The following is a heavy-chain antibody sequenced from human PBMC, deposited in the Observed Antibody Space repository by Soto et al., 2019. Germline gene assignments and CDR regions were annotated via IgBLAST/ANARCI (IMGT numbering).Heavy chain of an antibody. CDR2: IYHSGST. J-gene: IGHJ4*02. CDR3: ARDVGYHYDGSPSGQFDF. D-gene: IGHD3-22*01. CDR1: GNSISTTNW. Sequence: SETLSLTCVVSGNSISTTNWWSWVRQSPGKGLEWIGEIYHSGSTNYNPSLKSRVTISVDKSKNQFSLKLSSVTAAGTAVYYCARDVGYHYDGSPSGQFDFWGQGTLVTVSS. V-gene: IGHV4-4*02.